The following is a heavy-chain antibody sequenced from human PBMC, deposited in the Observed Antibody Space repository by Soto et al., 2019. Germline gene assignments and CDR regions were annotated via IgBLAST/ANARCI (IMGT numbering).Heavy chain of an antibody. Sequence: PGGSLRLSCAASGFTFDDYAMHWVRQAPGKGLEWVSGISWNSGSIGYADSVKGRFTISRDNAKNSLYLQMNSLRAEDTALYYCAKNGVPAAIGYYYYYYMDVWGKGTTGTVSS. CDR2: ISWNSGSI. D-gene: IGHD2-2*01. CDR3: AKNGVPAAIGYYYYYYMDV. J-gene: IGHJ6*03. V-gene: IGHV3-9*01. CDR1: GFTFDDYA.